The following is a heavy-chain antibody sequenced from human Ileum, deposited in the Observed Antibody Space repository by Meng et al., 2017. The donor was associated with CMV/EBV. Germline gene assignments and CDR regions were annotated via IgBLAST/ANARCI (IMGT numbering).Heavy chain of an antibody. D-gene: IGHD3-22*01. J-gene: IGHJ4*02. Sequence: GGSITSGGYSWNWIRQHPGTGLEWIGSISYSGNAYSSPSLKSRLTISADTSSNQFSLKLSSVTAADTAVYYCARGGSNSAGYYSPFYWGQGTLVTVSS. CDR2: ISYSGNA. CDR1: GGSITSGGYS. CDR3: ARGGSNSAGYYSPFY. V-gene: IGHV4-31*02.